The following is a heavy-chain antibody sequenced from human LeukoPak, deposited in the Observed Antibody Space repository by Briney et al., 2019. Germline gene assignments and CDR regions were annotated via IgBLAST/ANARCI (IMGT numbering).Heavy chain of an antibody. CDR1: GGSFSGYY. CDR2: INHSGST. CDR3: ARARRGGNYYEGEFDF. V-gene: IGHV4-34*01. J-gene: IGHJ4*02. D-gene: IGHD1-26*01. Sequence: KPAETLSLTCAVYGGSFSGYYWNWIRQPPGKGLEWIGEINHSGSTNYSPSLNSRVTISVDTSKNQFSLNLSSVTAADTAVYYCARARRGGNYYEGEFDFWGQGTLVTVSS.